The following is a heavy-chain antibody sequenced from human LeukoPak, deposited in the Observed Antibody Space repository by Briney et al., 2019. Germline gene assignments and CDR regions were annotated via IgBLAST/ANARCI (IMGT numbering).Heavy chain of an antibody. J-gene: IGHJ3*02. V-gene: IGHV4-59*01. CDR1: GGSISSYY. Sequence: SETLSLTCTVSGGSISSYYWSWVRQPPGKGLEWIGYIYYSGSTNYNPSLKNRVTISVDTSRNQFSLKLSSVTAADTAVYYCARDLATAATADRAFDIWGQGTMVTVSS. CDR3: ARDLATAATADRAFDI. D-gene: IGHD6-13*01. CDR2: IYYSGST.